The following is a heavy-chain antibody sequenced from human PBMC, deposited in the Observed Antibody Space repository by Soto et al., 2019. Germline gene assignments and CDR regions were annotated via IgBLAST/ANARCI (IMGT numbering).Heavy chain of an antibody. D-gene: IGHD2-15*01. J-gene: IGHJ3*02. CDR2: ISWNSGSI. V-gene: IGHV3-9*01. CDR3: AKDGGYCSGGSCAGQNDI. Sequence: EVQLAESGGGLVQPGRSLRLSCAASGFTFDDYAMHWVRQAPGKGLEWVSGISWNSGSIGYADSVKGRFTISRDNAKNSLYLQMNSLRAEDTALYYCAKDGGYCSGGSCAGQNDIWGQGTMVTVSS. CDR1: GFTFDDYA.